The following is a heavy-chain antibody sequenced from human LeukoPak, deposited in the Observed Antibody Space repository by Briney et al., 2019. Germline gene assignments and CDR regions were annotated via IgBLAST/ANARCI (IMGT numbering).Heavy chain of an antibody. CDR1: GGSISSYS. CDR3: ARASNYGDYDY. Sequence: PSETLSLTCTVSGGSISSYSWSWIRQPPGKGLEWIGYIYHSGSTYYNPSLKSRVTISVDRSKNQFSLKLSSVTAADTAVYYCARASNYGDYDYWGQGTLVTVSS. D-gene: IGHD4-17*01. J-gene: IGHJ4*02. V-gene: IGHV4-30-2*01. CDR2: IYHSGST.